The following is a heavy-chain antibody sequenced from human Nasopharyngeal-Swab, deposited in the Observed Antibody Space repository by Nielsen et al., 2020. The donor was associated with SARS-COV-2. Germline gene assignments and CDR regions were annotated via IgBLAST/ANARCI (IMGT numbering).Heavy chain of an antibody. CDR1: GSTSSSYS. CDR3: ARDTTYDFWSGYSKSFDY. CDR2: ISSSSSTI. V-gene: IGHV3-48*01. D-gene: IGHD3-3*01. Sequence: GGSLRPPCAAPGSTSSSYSMTWVRKAPGKGLEWVSYISSSSSTIYYAASMKGRFTIPRDNAKNSLYLQMNSLRAEDTSVYYCARDTTYDFWSGYSKSFDYWGQGTLVTVSS. J-gene: IGHJ4*02.